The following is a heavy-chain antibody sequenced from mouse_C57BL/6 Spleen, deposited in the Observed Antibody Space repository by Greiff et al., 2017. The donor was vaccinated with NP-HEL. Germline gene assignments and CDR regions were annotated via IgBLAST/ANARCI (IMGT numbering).Heavy chain of an antibody. V-gene: IGHV1-9*01. D-gene: IGHD2-4*01. J-gene: IGHJ1*03. CDR2: ILPGSGST. CDR3: ARSYYDYDGSYWYFDV. CDR1: GYTFTGYW. Sequence: QVQLKESGAELMKPGASVKLSCKATGYTFTGYWIEWVKQRPGHGLEWIGEILPGSGSTNYNEKFKGKATFTADTSSNTAYMQLSSLTTEDSAIYYCARSYYDYDGSYWYFDVWGTGTTVTVSS.